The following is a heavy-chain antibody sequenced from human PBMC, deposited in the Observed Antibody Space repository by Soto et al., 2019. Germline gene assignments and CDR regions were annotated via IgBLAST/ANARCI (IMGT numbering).Heavy chain of an antibody. CDR2: MNPDRGNT. CDR3: ARNRRETGDFDY. D-gene: IGHD7-27*01. CDR1: GYTFTTYD. Sequence: ASVKVSCKASGYTFTTYDINWMRQAPGQGLEWLGWMNPDRGNTGYAQKFQGRVTMTRSTSISTAYMELSSLTSEDTAVYFCARNRRETGDFDYWGQGTLVTVSS. V-gene: IGHV1-8*01. J-gene: IGHJ4*02.